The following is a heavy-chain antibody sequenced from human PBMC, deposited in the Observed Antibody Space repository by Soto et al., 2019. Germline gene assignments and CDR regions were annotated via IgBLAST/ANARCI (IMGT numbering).Heavy chain of an antibody. D-gene: IGHD6-13*01. J-gene: IGHJ4*02. CDR2: ISGSGGST. CDR3: AKDRTPGLIAAAGIGLFDY. CDR1: GXTLSSYS. V-gene: IGHV3-23*01. Sequence: GSLRLACAASGXTLSSYSMGWVRQAPGKGLEWVSAISGSGGSTYYADSVKGRFTISRDNSNNTLYMQMNSLRAEDTALYYCAKDRTPGLIAAAGIGLFDYWGQGTLVTVSS.